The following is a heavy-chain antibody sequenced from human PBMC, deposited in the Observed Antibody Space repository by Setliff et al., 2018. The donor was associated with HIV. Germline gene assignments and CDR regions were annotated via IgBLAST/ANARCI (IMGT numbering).Heavy chain of an antibody. V-gene: IGHV4-4*07. D-gene: IGHD2-15*01. CDR1: GGSISSYY. CDR2: IYTSGST. CDR3: AREPRVRGTLDF. J-gene: IGHJ4*02. Sequence: SETLSLTCTVSGGSISSYYWSWTRQPAGKGLEWIGRIYTSGSTNYNPSLKSRVSISVDMSQNQFSLKVTSVTAADTAVYYCAREPRVRGTLDFWGQGTLVTVSS.